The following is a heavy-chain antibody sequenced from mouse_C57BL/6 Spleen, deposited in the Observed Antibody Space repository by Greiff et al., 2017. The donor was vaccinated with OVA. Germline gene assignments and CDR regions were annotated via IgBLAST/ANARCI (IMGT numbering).Heavy chain of an antibody. CDR2: IYPGEGDT. Sequence: VQLQQSGAELVKPGASVKISCKASGYAFSSYWLNWVKQRPGKGLEWIGQIYPGEGDTNYNGKFKGKATLTADKSSSAAYMQLSSLTSEDSAVYFCAGYDGPLAWFADWGQGTLVTVSA. V-gene: IGHV1-80*01. J-gene: IGHJ3*01. CDR1: GYAFSSYW. D-gene: IGHD2-3*01. CDR3: AGYDGPLAWFAD.